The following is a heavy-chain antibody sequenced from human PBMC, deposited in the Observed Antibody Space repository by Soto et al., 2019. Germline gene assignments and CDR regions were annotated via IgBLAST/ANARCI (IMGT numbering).Heavy chain of an antibody. Sequence: SETLSLTCTVSGGSISSYYWSWIRQPPGKGLEWIGYIYYSGSTNYNPSLKSRVTVSVDTSKNQFSLKLSSVTAADTAVYYCARDLPFGRGAFDIWGQGTMVTVSS. V-gene: IGHV4-59*01. D-gene: IGHD3-10*01. CDR1: GGSISSYY. CDR2: IYYSGST. J-gene: IGHJ3*02. CDR3: ARDLPFGRGAFDI.